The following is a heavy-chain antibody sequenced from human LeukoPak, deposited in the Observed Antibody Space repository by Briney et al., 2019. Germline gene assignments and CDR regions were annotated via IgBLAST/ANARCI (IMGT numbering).Heavy chain of an antibody. J-gene: IGHJ4*02. CDR3: ARGVILTGYLPY. D-gene: IGHD3-9*01. Sequence: SVKVSCKASGGTFSSYAISWVRQAPGQGLEWMGGIIPIFGTANYAQKFQGRVTITADESMSTAYMELSSLRSEDTAVYYCARGVILTGYLPYWGQGTLVTVSS. CDR2: IIPIFGTA. CDR1: GGTFSSYA. V-gene: IGHV1-69*13.